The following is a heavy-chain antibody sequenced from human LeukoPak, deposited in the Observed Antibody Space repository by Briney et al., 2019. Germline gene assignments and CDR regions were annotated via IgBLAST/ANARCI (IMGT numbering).Heavy chain of an antibody. Sequence: GRSLRLSCAASGFTFSSYAMHWVRQAPGKGLEWVAVISYDGSNKYYADSVKGRFTISRDNSKNTLYLQMNSLRAEDTAVYYCTKDRRGSSSSDADYWGQGTLVTVSS. CDR3: TKDRRGSSSSDADY. V-gene: IGHV3-30-3*01. CDR2: ISYDGSNK. J-gene: IGHJ4*02. CDR1: GFTFSSYA. D-gene: IGHD6-6*01.